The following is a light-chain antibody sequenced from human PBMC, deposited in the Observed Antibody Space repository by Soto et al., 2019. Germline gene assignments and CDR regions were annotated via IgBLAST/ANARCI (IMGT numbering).Light chain of an antibody. CDR1: QSIDNY. V-gene: IGKV1-39*01. J-gene: IGKJ1*01. CDR3: QQCFSLPPT. CDR2: AAF. Sequence: APSSLSASVGDRVTITCRASQSIDNYLSWYQQIPGKAPKLLMYAAFNLERGVPSRFSGSGSGTEFTLTISKLQPDDFAVYYCQQCFSLPPTFGQGTKVDIK.